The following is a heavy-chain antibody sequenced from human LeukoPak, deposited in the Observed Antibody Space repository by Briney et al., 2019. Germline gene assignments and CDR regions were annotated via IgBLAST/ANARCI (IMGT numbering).Heavy chain of an antibody. J-gene: IGHJ3*02. CDR2: IIPIFGTA. V-gene: IGHV1-69*05. D-gene: IGHD3-10*01. Sequence: AXXGTFSSYAISWVRQAPGQGLEWMGGIIPIFGTANYAQKFQGRVTITTDESTSTAYMELSSLRSEDTAVYYCARXXXGSXSYXKVXXXXDIWGQXTXVTVSS. CDR3: ARXXXGSXSYXKVXXXXDI. CDR1: XGTFSSYA.